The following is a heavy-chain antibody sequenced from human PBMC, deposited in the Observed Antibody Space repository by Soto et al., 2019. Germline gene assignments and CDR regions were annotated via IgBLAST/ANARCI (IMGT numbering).Heavy chain of an antibody. CDR1: GFTFSSYA. CDR3: VKGYGSGLNWFDR. D-gene: IGHD3-10*01. V-gene: IGHV3-23*01. J-gene: IGHJ5*02. Sequence: EVQLLESGGGLVQPGGSLRLSCAASGFTFSSYAMNWIRQGPGKGLEWVSGISVNDGRAYYADSVKGRFTVSRDNSKNTRYLQMNSLRAEDTAVYSWVKGYGSGLNWFDRWGQGTLVTVSS. CDR2: ISVNDGRA.